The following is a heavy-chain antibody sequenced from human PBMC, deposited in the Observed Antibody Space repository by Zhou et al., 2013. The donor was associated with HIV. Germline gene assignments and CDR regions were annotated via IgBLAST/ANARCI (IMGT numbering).Heavy chain of an antibody. CDR3: ARHRRYGDNSYSFDI. CDR1: GYTFTNYD. Sequence: QVQLVQSGAEVKKPGASVKVSCKASGYTFTNYDINLVRQAPGQGLEWMGWMNPKSGHTGYAQRFQGRVTVTRNTSINTAYMELSSLRSEDTAVYYCARHRRYGDNSYSFDIWGQGTMITVSS. V-gene: IGHV1-8*01. D-gene: IGHD4-17*01. J-gene: IGHJ3*02. CDR2: MNPKSGHT.